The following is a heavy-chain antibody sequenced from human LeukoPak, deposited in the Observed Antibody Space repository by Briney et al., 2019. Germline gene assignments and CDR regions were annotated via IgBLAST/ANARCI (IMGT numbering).Heavy chain of an antibody. CDR1: GYTFTGYY. V-gene: IGHV1-2*02. CDR2: INPNSGGT. CDR3: ARRPFRSGSYYRY. D-gene: IGHD3-10*01. J-gene: IGHJ4*02. Sequence: GASVKVSCKASGYTFTGYYMHWVRQAPGQGLEWMGWINPNSGGTNYAQKFQGRVTMTRDTSISTAYMELSSVTAADTAVYYCARRPFRSGSYYRYWGQGTLVTVSS.